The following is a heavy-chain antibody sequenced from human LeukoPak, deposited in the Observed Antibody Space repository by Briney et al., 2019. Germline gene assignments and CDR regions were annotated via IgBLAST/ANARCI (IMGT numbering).Heavy chain of an antibody. J-gene: IGHJ4*02. D-gene: IGHD6-19*01. V-gene: IGHV4-59*01. CDR1: GGSISGYY. CDR3: ASYAVTGTTYFDY. CDR2: IYYSGST. Sequence: PSETLSLTCTVSGGSISGYYGNGLRQPPGKRREWIGHIYYSGSTSYNPSRKGRVTISVDTSKNQCSLKMHYVTAADTDVYYCASYAVTGTTYFDYWGQGILVTVSS.